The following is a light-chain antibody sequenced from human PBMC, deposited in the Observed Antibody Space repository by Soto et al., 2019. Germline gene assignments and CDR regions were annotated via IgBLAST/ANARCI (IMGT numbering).Light chain of an antibody. J-gene: IGKJ4*01. CDR2: GAS. Sequence: EIVLTQSPGTLSLSPGERVTLSCRASQSVYNNYVAWYQQKPGQAPRTLIYGASSRATGIPDRFSGSGSGTDFTLSISRLEPEDSAVYYCHQYGRSLTFGGGTKVEI. V-gene: IGKV3-20*01. CDR3: HQYGRSLT. CDR1: QSVYNNY.